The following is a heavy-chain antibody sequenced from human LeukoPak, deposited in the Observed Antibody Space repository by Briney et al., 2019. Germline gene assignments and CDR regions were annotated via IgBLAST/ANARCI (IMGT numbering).Heavy chain of an antibody. CDR2: IYYSGST. J-gene: IGHJ4*02. CDR1: GGSISSYY. CDR3: ASGRGSYLFDY. Sequence: SETLSLTCTVSGGSISSYYWSWIRQPPGKGLEWIGYIYYSGSTNYNPSLKSRVTISVDTSKNQFSLKLSSATAADTAVYYCASGRGSYLFDYWGQGTLVTVSS. D-gene: IGHD1-26*01. V-gene: IGHV4-59*01.